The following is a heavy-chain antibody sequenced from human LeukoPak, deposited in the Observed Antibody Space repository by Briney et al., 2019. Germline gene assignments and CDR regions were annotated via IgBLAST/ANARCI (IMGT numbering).Heavy chain of an antibody. V-gene: IGHV4-39*07. D-gene: IGHD5-12*01. CDR3: ARLVDIVATFDY. J-gene: IGHJ4*02. CDR1: GGSISSSTYY. CDR2: IHYSGST. Sequence: PSETLSLTCTVSGGSISSSTYYWGGIRQPPGKGLEWIGTIHYSGSTYYNTSLKSRVSISVDTSKNQFSLKLRSVTAADTAVYYCARLVDIVATFDYWGQGTLVTVSS.